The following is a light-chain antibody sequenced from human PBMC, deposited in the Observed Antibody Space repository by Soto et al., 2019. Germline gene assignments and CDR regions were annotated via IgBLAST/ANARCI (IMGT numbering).Light chain of an antibody. CDR2: SND. V-gene: IGLV1-47*02. CDR3: AAWDVSQSGSFV. Sequence: QSVLTQPPSASGAPGQRVTISCSGSSSNIGSNYVYWYQQLPGAAPKLLIHSNDQRPSGVPDRFSGSKSGPSASLAISGLRSEDEADYYCAAWDVSQSGSFVFGTGTKVTVL. J-gene: IGLJ1*01. CDR1: SSNIGSNY.